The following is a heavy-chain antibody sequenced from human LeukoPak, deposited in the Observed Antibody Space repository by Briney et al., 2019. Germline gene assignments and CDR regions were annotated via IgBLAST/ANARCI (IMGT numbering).Heavy chain of an antibody. J-gene: IGHJ4*02. CDR2: ISGSGGST. CDR3: ARGHTAVTRHFDF. V-gene: IGHV3-23*01. Sequence: GGYLRLSCAASGFTFSSYAMSWVRQAPGKGLEWVSAISGSGGSTYYADSVKGRFTISRDNSKNTLYLQMNSLRAEDTAVYYCARGHTAVTRHFDFWGQGTLVTVSS. D-gene: IGHD4-17*01. CDR1: GFTFSSYA.